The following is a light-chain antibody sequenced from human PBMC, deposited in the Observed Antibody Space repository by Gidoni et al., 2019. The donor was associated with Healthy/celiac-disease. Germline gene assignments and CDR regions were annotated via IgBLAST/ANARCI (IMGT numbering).Light chain of an antibody. CDR3: QQRSNLPYT. Sequence: EIVLTQSPATLPLSPGARATLSCRASQSVSSYLAWYQQKPGQAPRLLIYDASNRSTGIPARFSGSGSGTDFTLTISSLEPEDFAVYYCQQRSNLPYTFGQGTKLEIK. J-gene: IGKJ2*01. CDR2: DAS. CDR1: QSVSSY. V-gene: IGKV3-11*01.